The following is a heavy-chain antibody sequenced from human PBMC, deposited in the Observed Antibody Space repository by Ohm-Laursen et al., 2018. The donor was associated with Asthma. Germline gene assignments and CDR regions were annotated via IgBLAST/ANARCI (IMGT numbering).Heavy chain of an antibody. V-gene: IGHV3-48*02. CDR3: ARGSFDEYGDYPFDS. Sequence: SLRLSCTASGFTFSSYAMSWVRQAPGKGLEWVSNINSDGSTIYYADSVKGRFTISRDNAKNSLYLQMNSLRDEDTAVYYCARGSFDEYGDYPFDSWGQGTLVTVSS. D-gene: IGHD4-17*01. CDR2: INSDGSTI. CDR1: GFTFSSYA. J-gene: IGHJ4*02.